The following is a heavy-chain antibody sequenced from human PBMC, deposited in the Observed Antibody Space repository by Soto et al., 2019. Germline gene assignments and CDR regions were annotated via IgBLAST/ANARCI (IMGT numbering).Heavy chain of an antibody. J-gene: IGHJ3*02. Sequence: PGGSLRLSCAASGFTFSNAWMSWVRQAPGKGLEWVGRIKSKTDGGTTDYAAPVKGRFTISRDDSKNTLYLQMNSLKTEDTAVYYCTTVTATYYYDSSGRHDAFDIWGQGAMVTVSS. CDR3: TTVTATYYYDSSGRHDAFDI. CDR1: GFTFSNAW. D-gene: IGHD3-22*01. V-gene: IGHV3-15*01. CDR2: IKSKTDGGTT.